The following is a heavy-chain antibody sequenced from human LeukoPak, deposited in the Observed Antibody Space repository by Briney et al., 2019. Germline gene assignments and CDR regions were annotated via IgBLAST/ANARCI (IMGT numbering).Heavy chain of an antibody. J-gene: IGHJ3*02. CDR3: AKDTHYSDTGAFDI. D-gene: IGHD3-22*01. CDR1: GFTFSSYW. V-gene: IGHV3-23*01. CDR2: ISATGGST. Sequence: PGGSLRLSCAASGFTFSSYWMSWVRQAPGKGLEWVSSISATGGSTYYAESVKGRFTISRDNSKNTLYLQMDSLRAADTAVYYCAKDTHYSDTGAFDIWGQGTLVTVSS.